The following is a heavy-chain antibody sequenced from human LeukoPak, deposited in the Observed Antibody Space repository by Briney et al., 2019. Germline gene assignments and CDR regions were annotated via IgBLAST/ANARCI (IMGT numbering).Heavy chain of an antibody. CDR2: INHSGST. Sequence: SETLSLTCAVYGGSFSGYYWSWIRQPPGKGLEWIGEINHSGSTNYNPSLKSRVTISVDTSKNQFSLKLSSVTAADTAVYYCARDSSHTDWGQGTLVTVSS. J-gene: IGHJ4*02. CDR1: GGSFSGYY. D-gene: IGHD6-19*01. V-gene: IGHV4-34*01. CDR3: ARDSSHTD.